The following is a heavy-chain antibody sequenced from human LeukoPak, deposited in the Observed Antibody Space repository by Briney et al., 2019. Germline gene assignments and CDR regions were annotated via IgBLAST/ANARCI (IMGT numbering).Heavy chain of an antibody. D-gene: IGHD2-2*01. V-gene: IGHV3-21*06. CDR3: ARGLGYCSSSKCSPGYYMDV. CDR1: GSTLSSYG. Sequence: GGSLRLSCAASGSTLSSYGMNGVRQTPGKGLEWVSRISSSGTYTDYADSVKGRFTISRGNARSSLYLQMNSLRVEDTALYYCARGLGYCSSSKCSPGYYMDVWGKGTTVTVFS. J-gene: IGHJ6*03. CDR2: ISSSGTYT.